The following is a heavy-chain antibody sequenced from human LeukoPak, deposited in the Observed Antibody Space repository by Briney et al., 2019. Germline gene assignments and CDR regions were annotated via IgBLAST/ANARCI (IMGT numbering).Heavy chain of an antibody. Sequence: PGRSLRLSCTASGFTFGDYAMSWVRQAPGEGLEWVGFIRSKAYGGTTEYAASVKGRFTISRDDSKSIAYLQMNSLKTEDTAVYYCTRRSWSSGWYYFDYWGQGTLVTVSS. CDR3: TRRSWSSGWYYFDY. CDR1: GFTFGDYA. V-gene: IGHV3-49*04. CDR2: IRSKAYGGTT. D-gene: IGHD6-19*01. J-gene: IGHJ4*02.